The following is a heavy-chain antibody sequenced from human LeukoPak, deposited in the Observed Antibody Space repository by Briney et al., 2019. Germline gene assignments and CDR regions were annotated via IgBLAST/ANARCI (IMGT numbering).Heavy chain of an antibody. CDR2: IYTSGST. Sequence: PSETLSLTCTVSGDSISSGSYYWSWIRQPAGKGLEWIGRIYTSGSTNYNPSLKSRVTISVDTSKNQFSLKLSSVTAADTAVYYCARADIDWNYVINDYWGQGTLVTVSS. CDR1: GDSISSGSYY. D-gene: IGHD1-7*01. V-gene: IGHV4-61*02. J-gene: IGHJ4*02. CDR3: ARADIDWNYVINDY.